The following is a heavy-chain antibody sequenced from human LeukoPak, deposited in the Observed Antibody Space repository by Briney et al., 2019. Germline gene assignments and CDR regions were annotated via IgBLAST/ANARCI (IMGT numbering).Heavy chain of an antibody. CDR3: ARTMNYYGSPD. CDR1: GYTFTAYY. J-gene: IGHJ4*02. D-gene: IGHD3-10*01. CDR2: INPNSGGT. Sequence: ASVKVSCKASGYTFTAYYIHWVRQAPGQGLEGMGWINPNSGGTNYAQRFQGRVTMTRDTSISTAYIELSRVRSDDTAVYYCARTMNYYGSPDWGQGTLVTVSS. V-gene: IGHV1-2*02.